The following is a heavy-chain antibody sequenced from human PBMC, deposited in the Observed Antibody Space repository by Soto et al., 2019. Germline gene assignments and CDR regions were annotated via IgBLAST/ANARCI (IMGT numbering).Heavy chain of an antibody. CDR1: GGSISSGDYY. Sequence: SETLSLTCTVSGGSISSGDYYWSWIRQPPGKGLEWIGYIYYSGNTYYNPSLKSRVTISVDTSKNQFSLKLSSVTAADTAVYSCARVSTQQRWFDPWGQGTLVTVS. D-gene: IGHD1-1*01. J-gene: IGHJ5*02. V-gene: IGHV4-30-4*01. CDR2: IYYSGNT. CDR3: ARVSTQQRWFDP.